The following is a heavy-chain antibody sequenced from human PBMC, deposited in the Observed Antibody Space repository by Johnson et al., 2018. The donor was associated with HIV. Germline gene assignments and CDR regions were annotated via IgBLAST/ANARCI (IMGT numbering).Heavy chain of an antibody. V-gene: IGHV3-48*01. J-gene: IGHJ3*02. CDR3: ARGGNRYYNFWSGYYRDAFDI. CDR1: GFTFDDYA. Sequence: MQLVESGGGVVQPGRSLRLSCAASGFTFDDYAMHWVRQAPGKGLEWVSYISSSGTSVYYADSVKGRFTISRDNSKNTLYLQMNSLRAEDTAVYYCARGGNRYYNFWSGYYRDAFDIWGQGTMVTVSS. D-gene: IGHD3-3*01. CDR2: ISSSGTSV.